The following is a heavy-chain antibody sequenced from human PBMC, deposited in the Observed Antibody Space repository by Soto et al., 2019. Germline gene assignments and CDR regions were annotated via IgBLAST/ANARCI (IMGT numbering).Heavy chain of an antibody. V-gene: IGHV1-18*04. D-gene: IGHD6-6*01. J-gene: IGHJ6*02. CDR1: GYTFTGYY. CDR3: ARNGGSSWHEYYYYYGMDV. Sequence: ASVKVSCKASGYTFTGYYMHWVRQAPGQGLEWMGWISAYNGNTNYAQKLQGRVTMTTDTSTSTAYMELRSLRSDDTAVYYCARNGGSSWHEYYYYYGMDVWGQGTTVTVSS. CDR2: ISAYNGNT.